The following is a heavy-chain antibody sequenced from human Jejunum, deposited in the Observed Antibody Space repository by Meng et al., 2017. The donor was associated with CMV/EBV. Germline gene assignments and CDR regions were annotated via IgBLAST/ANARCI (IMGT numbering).Heavy chain of an antibody. CDR1: GYTFTSYA. V-gene: IGHV1-3*04. J-gene: IGHJ4*02. CDR3: ARGIGNPFYFDY. CDR2: INTGNGNT. D-gene: IGHD1-26*01. Sequence: CKASGYTFTSYAIHWVRQAPGQRLDWLGWINTGNGNTEFLQNFQGRVTITMDTSASTVYMELSSLRSEDTAVYYCARGIGNPFYFDYWGQGTLVTVSS.